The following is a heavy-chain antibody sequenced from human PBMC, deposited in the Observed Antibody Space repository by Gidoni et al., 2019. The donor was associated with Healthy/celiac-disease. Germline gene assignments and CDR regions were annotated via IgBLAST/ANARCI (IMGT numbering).Heavy chain of an antibody. J-gene: IGHJ4*02. CDR1: GGSISSGHYY. Sequence: QVQLQESGPGLVKPSQTLSLPCTVSGGSISSGHYYWSWIRQPPGKGLEWIGYIYYSGSTYYNPSLKSRVTISVDTSKNQFSLKLSSVTAADTAVYYCARAFSQQLGPYYFDYWGQGTLVTVSS. V-gene: IGHV4-30-4*01. CDR3: ARAFSQQLGPYYFDY. CDR2: IYYSGST. D-gene: IGHD6-13*01.